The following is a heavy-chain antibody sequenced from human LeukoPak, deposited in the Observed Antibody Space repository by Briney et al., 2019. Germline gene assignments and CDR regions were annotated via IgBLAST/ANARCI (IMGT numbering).Heavy chain of an antibody. CDR1: GYTFTSYD. Sequence: GASVKVSCKASGYTFTSYDINWVRQATGQGLEWMGWMNPNSGNTGYAQKFQGRVTMTRNPSISTAYMELSSLRSEDTAVYYCARVGYYYDSSGYYYYFDYWGQGTLVTVSS. CDR3: ARVGYYYDSSGYYYYFDY. V-gene: IGHV1-8*01. D-gene: IGHD3-22*01. CDR2: MNPNSGNT. J-gene: IGHJ4*02.